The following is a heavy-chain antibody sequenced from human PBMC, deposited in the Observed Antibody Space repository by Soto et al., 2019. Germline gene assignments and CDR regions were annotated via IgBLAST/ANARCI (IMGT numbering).Heavy chain of an antibody. Sequence: QVQLQESGPGLVKPSQTLSLTCTVSNDSLSSGDFYWSWIRQTPGKGLEWIGHIHYTGSTFYNPSLMSQLTISMDTSQIQSSLKLTSVPAADTAISSCARDGRLRWGIDYWGQGTLVIVSS. CDR1: NDSLSSGDFY. CDR3: ARDGRLRWGIDY. J-gene: IGHJ4*02. D-gene: IGHD4-17*01. V-gene: IGHV4-30-4*01. CDR2: IHYTGST.